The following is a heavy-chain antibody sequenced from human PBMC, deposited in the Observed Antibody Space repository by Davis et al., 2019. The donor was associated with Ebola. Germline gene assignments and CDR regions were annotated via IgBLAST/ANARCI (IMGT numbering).Heavy chain of an antibody. V-gene: IGHV3-30*02. J-gene: IGHJ6*02. CDR1: GFTSSSYG. D-gene: IGHD3-9*01. CDR2: IRYDGSNK. CDR3: AKEGYDILTGPLYGMDV. Sequence: GGSLRLSCAASGFTSSSYGMHWVRQAPSKGLEWVAFIRYDGSNKYYADSVKGRFTISRDNSKNTLYLQMNSLRAEETAVYYCAKEGYDILTGPLYGMDVWGQGTTVTVSS.